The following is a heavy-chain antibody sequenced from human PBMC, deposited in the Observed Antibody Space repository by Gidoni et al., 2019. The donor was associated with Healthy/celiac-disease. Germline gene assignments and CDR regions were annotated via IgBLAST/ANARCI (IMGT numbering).Heavy chain of an antibody. D-gene: IGHD3-3*01. CDR1: GYTFNNYG. Sequence: QVQLVQSGTEVKRPGASVKVSCKPSGYTFNNYGIAWVRQAPGQGLEWMGRISIYNGYTNDVEKFQDRVSMTRDTSRTTAYMELRSLRSDDTAVYYCARGGRDVWSELDFWGQGILITVSS. CDR2: ISIYNGYT. CDR3: ARGGRDVWSELDF. V-gene: IGHV1-18*01. J-gene: IGHJ4*02.